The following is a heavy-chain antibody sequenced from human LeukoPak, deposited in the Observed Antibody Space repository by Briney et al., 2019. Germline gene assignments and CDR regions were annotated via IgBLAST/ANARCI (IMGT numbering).Heavy chain of an antibody. D-gene: IGHD3-16*01. Sequence: SETLSLTCTVSGGSISSYYWSWIRQPPGKGLEWIGYIYHSGSTNYNPSLKSRVTISVDTSKNQFSLKLSSVTAADTAVYYCARIIGGALGAFDIWGQGTMVTVSS. CDR3: ARIIGGALGAFDI. CDR1: GGSISSYY. J-gene: IGHJ3*02. V-gene: IGHV4-59*01. CDR2: IYHSGST.